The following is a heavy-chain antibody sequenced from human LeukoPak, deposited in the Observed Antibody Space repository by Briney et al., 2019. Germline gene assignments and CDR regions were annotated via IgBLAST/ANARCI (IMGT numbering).Heavy chain of an antibody. D-gene: IGHD6-13*01. Sequence: GGSLRLSCAASGFTFSNDAMSWVRQAPGKGLEWVSVISGGGSTTYYAESGKGRITISRDNSTTTLYLHMNSLRAEDTAVYYCAKARYSSSWSNWFDPWGQGTLVTVSS. J-gene: IGHJ5*02. CDR1: GFTFSNDA. CDR3: AKARYSSSWSNWFDP. CDR2: ISGGGSTT. V-gene: IGHV3-23*01.